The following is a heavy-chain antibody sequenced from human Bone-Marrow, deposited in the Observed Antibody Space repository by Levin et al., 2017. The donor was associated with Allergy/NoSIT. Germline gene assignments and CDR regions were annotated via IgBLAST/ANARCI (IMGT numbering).Heavy chain of an antibody. CDR2: IFYSGTI. J-gene: IGHJ4*02. D-gene: IGHD2-21*01. V-gene: IGHV4-30-4*01. Sequence: SETLSLTCTVSGISITTDAVSWNWIRQPPGKGLEWIGYIFYSGTINYNPSLKGRATISMDTSKNQFSLKLTSVTAADTAVYYCARTIPWGRWGQGTLVTVSS. CDR3: ARTIPWGR. CDR1: GISITTDAVS.